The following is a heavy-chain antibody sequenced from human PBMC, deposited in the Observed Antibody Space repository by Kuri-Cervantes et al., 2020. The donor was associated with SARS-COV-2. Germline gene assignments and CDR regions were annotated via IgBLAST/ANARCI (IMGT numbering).Heavy chain of an antibody. V-gene: IGHV4-4*07. CDR1: GGSISSYY. Sequence: GSLRLSCTVSGGSISSYYWSGIRQPAGKGLEWIGRIYTSGSTNYNPSLKSRVTISVDTSKNQFPLKLSSVTAADTAVYYCARHSEYGDYVPPGGAFDIWGQGTMVT. CDR3: ARHSEYGDYVPPGGAFDI. D-gene: IGHD4-17*01. J-gene: IGHJ3*02. CDR2: IYTSGST.